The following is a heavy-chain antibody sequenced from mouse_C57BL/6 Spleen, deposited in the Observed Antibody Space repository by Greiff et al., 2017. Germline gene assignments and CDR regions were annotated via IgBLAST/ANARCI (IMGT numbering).Heavy chain of an antibody. CDR3: AVTTVRDYAMDY. V-gene: IGHV5-17*01. CDR2: ISSGSSTI. Sequence: DVKLVESGGGLVKPGGSLKLSCAASGFTFSDYGMHWVRQAPEKGLEWVAYISSGSSTIYYADTVKGRFTISRDNAKNTLFLQMTSLRSEDTAMYYCAVTTVRDYAMDYWGQGTSVTVSS. D-gene: IGHD1-1*01. J-gene: IGHJ4*01. CDR1: GFTFSDYG.